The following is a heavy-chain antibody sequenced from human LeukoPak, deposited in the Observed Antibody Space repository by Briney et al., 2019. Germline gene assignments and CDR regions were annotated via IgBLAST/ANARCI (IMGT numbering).Heavy chain of an antibody. D-gene: IGHD5-24*01. Sequence: GGSLRLSCVASGFIVSSNFMSWVRHAPGKGLEWVSVIYSGGSTYYADSVKGRFTISRDNSKNTLYLQMNSLRVEDTAVYYCALGLATDYWGQGTLVTVSS. CDR2: IYSGGST. J-gene: IGHJ4*02. V-gene: IGHV3-66*01. CDR3: ALGLATDY. CDR1: GFIVSSNF.